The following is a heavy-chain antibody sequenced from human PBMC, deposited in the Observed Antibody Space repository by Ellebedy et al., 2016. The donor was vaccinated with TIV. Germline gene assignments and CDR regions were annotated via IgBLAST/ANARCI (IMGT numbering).Heavy chain of an antibody. CDR2: ISHSGVST. CDR3: AQEKISFSSFAQ. J-gene: IGHJ4*02. CDR1: GFTFSDNA. V-gene: IGHV3-23*01. Sequence: GESLKISCAASGFTFSDNAMGWVRQAPGKGLEWVASISHSGVSTYYPDSAKGRFTISSDNSKNTLYLQMNSVRVEDTAIYYCAQEKISFSSFAQWGQGTLVTVSS.